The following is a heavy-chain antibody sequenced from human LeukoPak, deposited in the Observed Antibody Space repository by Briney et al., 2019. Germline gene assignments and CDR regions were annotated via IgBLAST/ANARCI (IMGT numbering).Heavy chain of an antibody. V-gene: IGHV3-30*02. CDR2: IQYDRTNV. CDR3: AKDRCSNGIGCYYYYMDV. D-gene: IGHD2-8*01. J-gene: IGHJ6*03. Sequence: QSGGSLRLSCAASRFSFSSYGMHWVRQAPGKGLEWVAYIQYDRTNVQYADSVRGRFTISRDNSKNILYLQMNSLRAEDTAVYYCAKDRCSNGIGCYYYYMDVWGKGTTVTISS. CDR1: RFSFSSYG.